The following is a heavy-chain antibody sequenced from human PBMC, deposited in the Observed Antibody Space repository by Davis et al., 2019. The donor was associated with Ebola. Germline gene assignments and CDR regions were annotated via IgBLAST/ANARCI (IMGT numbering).Heavy chain of an antibody. CDR1: GVTFSGYI. CDR2: INWNSDSI. J-gene: IGHJ4*02. V-gene: IGHV3-9*01. CDR3: AKGRTIPLALDF. Sequence: PGGSLRLSCAASGVTFSGYIMHWVRQAPGKGLEWVSGINWNSDSIVYADSVKGRFTISRDNAKNSLYLQMNSLRGEDTAFYYCAKGRTIPLALDFWGRGTLVTVSS. D-gene: IGHD2-2*02.